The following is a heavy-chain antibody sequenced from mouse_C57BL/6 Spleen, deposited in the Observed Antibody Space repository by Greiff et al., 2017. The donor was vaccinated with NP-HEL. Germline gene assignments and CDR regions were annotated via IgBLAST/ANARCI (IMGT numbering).Heavy chain of an antibody. J-gene: IGHJ1*03. CDR2: IDPSDSYT. CDR3: ARPGSRHGYFDV. V-gene: IGHV1-50*01. D-gene: IGHD1-1*01. Sequence: VQLQQPGAELVKPGASVKLSCKASGYTFTSYWMQWVKQRPGQGLEWIGEIDPSDSYTNYNQKFKGKATLTVDTSSSTAYMQLSSRTSEDSAVYYCARPGSRHGYFDVWGTGTTVTVSS. CDR1: GYTFTSYW.